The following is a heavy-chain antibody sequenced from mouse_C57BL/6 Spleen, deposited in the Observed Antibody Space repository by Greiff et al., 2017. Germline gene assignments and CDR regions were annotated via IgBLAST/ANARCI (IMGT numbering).Heavy chain of an antibody. D-gene: IGHD2-4*01. V-gene: IGHV1-69*01. CDR2: IDPSDSYT. CDR1: GYTFTSYW. CDR3: ARWDYDGFAY. Sequence: QVQLQQPGAELVMPGASVKLSCKASGYTFTSYWMHWVKQRPGQGLEWIGEIDPSDSYTNYNQKFKGKSTLTVDKSSSTAYMQRSSLTSEDSAVYYCARWDYDGFAYWGQGTLVTVAA. J-gene: IGHJ3*01.